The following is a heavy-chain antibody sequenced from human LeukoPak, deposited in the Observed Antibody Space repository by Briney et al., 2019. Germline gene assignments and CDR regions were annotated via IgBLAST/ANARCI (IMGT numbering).Heavy chain of an antibody. CDR2: ISSSSSYI. D-gene: IGHD1-26*01. Sequence: GGSLRLSCAASGFTFSSYSMNWVRQAPGKGLEWVSSISSSSSYIYYADSVKGRFTISRDNAKNSLYLQMNSLRDEDTAVYYCARDQSVGAYADAFDIWGQGTVVTVSS. V-gene: IGHV3-21*01. CDR3: ARDQSVGAYADAFDI. CDR1: GFTFSSYS. J-gene: IGHJ3*02.